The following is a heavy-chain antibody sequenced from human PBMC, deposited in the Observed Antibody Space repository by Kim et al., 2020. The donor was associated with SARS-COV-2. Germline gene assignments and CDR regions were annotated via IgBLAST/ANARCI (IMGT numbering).Heavy chain of an antibody. V-gene: IGHV3-7*03. D-gene: IGHD3-10*01. Sequence: GGSLRLSCAASGFTFSSFWMIWVRQAPGTGLEWVANIRQDGSVRYYLDSVKGQFTISRDNAKNSLYLQMDSLRAEDTAVYYCARDKSIPSYDAFDIWGQG. CDR1: GFTFSSFW. CDR3: ARDKSIPSYDAFDI. J-gene: IGHJ3*02. CDR2: IRQDGSVR.